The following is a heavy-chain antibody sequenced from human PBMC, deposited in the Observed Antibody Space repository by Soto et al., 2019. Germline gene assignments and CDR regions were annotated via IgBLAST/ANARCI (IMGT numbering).Heavy chain of an antibody. CDR2: IFPGDSDT. D-gene: IGHD3-16*01. Sequence: GESLKISCKGSVYTFTSHWIGWVRQMPGKGLEWMGIIFPGDSDTRYSPSFQGQVTISADKSINTAYLQWSSLKASDTAMYFCVRHGAYFDYWGQGTLVTVSS. CDR1: VYTFTSHW. CDR3: VRHGAYFDY. J-gene: IGHJ4*02. V-gene: IGHV5-51*01.